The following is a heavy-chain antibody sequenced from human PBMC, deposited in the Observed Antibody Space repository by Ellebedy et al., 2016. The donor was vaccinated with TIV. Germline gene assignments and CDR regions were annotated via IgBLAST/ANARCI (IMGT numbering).Heavy chain of an antibody. V-gene: IGHV5-51*01. Sequence: GESLKISCKGSGYSFPSYWIGWVRQMPGKGLEWMGIIYPGDSDTRYSPSFQGQVTISADKSISTAYLQWSSLEASDTATYYCARRPRGSGFDYWGQGTLVTVSS. D-gene: IGHD6-19*01. J-gene: IGHJ4*02. CDR1: GYSFPSYW. CDR2: IYPGDSDT. CDR3: ARRPRGSGFDY.